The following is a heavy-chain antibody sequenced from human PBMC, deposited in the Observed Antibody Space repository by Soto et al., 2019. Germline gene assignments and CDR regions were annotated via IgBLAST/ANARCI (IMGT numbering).Heavy chain of an antibody. CDR3: ARIRLIARGAFDI. J-gene: IGHJ3*02. V-gene: IGHV1-69*13. D-gene: IGHD6-25*01. CDR2: IIPIFGTA. CDR1: GGTFSSYA. Sequence: SVKVSCKASGGTFSSYAISWVRQAPGQGLEWMGGIIPIFGTANYAQKFQGRVTITADESTSTAYMELSSLRSEDTAVYYCARIRLIARGAFDIWGQGTMVTVSS.